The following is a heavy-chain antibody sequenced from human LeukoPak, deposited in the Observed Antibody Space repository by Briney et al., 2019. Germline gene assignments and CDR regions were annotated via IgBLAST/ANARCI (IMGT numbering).Heavy chain of an antibody. V-gene: IGHV1-46*01. Sequence: GASVKVSCKASGYTFTSYYMHWVRQAPGQGLEWMGIINPSGGSTSYAQKFQGRVTMTRDTSTSTVYMELSSLRSEDTAVYYCARVGFGYYDSSGYFDYRDQGTLVTVSS. J-gene: IGHJ4*02. CDR3: ARVGFGYYDSSGYFDY. D-gene: IGHD3-22*01. CDR1: GYTFTSYY. CDR2: INPSGGST.